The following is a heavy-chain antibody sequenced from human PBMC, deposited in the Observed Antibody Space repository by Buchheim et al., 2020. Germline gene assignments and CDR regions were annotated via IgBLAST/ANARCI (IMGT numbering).Heavy chain of an antibody. Sequence: EVQLLESGGGLVQPGGSLRLSCAASGFTFSSYAMSWVRQAAGKGLEWVSAISGSGGSTYYADSVKGRFTISRDNSKNTLYLQMNSLRAEDTAVYYCAKVDSGYSSSWYYYDSSGPTGYWGQGTL. V-gene: IGHV3-23*01. D-gene: IGHD3-22*01. CDR1: GFTFSSYA. CDR2: ISGSGGST. J-gene: IGHJ4*02. CDR3: AKVDSGYSSSWYYYDSSGPTGY.